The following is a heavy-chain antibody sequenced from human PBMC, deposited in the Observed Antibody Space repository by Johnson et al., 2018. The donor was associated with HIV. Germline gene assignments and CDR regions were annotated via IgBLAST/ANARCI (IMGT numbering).Heavy chain of an antibody. Sequence: EVRLVESGGGLVQPGGSLTLSCAVSGFTVSSNYMSWVRQAPGKGLEWVSVIYSGGSTYYADSVKGRFTISRENAKNSLYLQMNSLRAGDTALYYCARGSYDGDAFDVWGQGTMVTVSS. CDR2: IYSGGST. CDR1: GFTVSSNY. J-gene: IGHJ3*01. CDR3: ARGSYDGDAFDV. V-gene: IGHV3-66*01. D-gene: IGHD1-26*01.